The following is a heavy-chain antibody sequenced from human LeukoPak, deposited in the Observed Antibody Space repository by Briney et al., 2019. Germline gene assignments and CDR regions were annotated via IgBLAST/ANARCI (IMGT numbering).Heavy chain of an antibody. D-gene: IGHD6-19*01. CDR1: GFTFSSYW. CDR2: IRQDGSER. V-gene: IGHV3-7*01. Sequence: PGGSLRLSCAASGFTFSSYWMSWVRQAPGKGLEWVANIRQDGSERYHVDSVKGRFTISRDNAKNSLYLQMNSLRAEDTAVYYCARDPKQWLADAFDIWGQGTMVTVSS. J-gene: IGHJ3*02. CDR3: ARDPKQWLADAFDI.